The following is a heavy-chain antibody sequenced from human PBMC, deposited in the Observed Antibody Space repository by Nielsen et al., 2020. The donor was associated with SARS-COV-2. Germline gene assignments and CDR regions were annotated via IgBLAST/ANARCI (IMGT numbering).Heavy chain of an antibody. D-gene: IGHD6-19*01. CDR2: INAGNGNT. J-gene: IGHJ4*02. CDR1: GYTFTSFA. CDR3: ASRGSGWDPGYYFDY. V-gene: IGHV1-3*01. Sequence: ASVKVSCKTSGYTFTSFAIHWVRQAPGQSLEWMGWINAGNGNTKYSQKFQGRVTITRDTSASTAYMELSSLRSEDTAVYYCASRGSGWDPGYYFDYWGQGTLVTVSS.